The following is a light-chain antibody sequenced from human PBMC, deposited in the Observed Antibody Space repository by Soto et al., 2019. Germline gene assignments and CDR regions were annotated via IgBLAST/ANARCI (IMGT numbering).Light chain of an antibody. V-gene: IGLV2-14*01. CDR1: SSDVGGYNY. Sequence: QSALTQPASVSGSPGQSITISCTGTSSDVGGYNYVFWYQQQPGKAPKLIISEVSNRPSGVSNRFSGSKSGNTASLTISGLQAEDESDYYCSSYTTNSTLVFGGGTKLTVL. CDR3: SSYTTNSTLV. J-gene: IGLJ3*02. CDR2: EVS.